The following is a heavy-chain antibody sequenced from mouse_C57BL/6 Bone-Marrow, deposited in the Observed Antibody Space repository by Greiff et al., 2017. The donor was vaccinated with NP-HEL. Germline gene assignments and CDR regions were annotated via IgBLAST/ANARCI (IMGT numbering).Heavy chain of an antibody. Sequence: VMLVESGAELARPGASVKLSCKASGYTFTSYGISWVKQRTGQGLEWIGEIYPRSGNTYYNEKFKGKATLTADKSSSTAYMELRSLTSEDSAVYFCARAYYSPWFAYWGQGTLVTVSA. CDR3: ARAYYSPWFAY. CDR1: GYTFTSYG. CDR2: IYPRSGNT. D-gene: IGHD2-12*01. V-gene: IGHV1-81*01. J-gene: IGHJ3*01.